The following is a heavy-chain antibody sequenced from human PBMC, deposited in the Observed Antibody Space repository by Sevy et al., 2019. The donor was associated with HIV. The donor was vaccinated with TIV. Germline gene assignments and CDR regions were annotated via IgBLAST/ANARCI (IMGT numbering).Heavy chain of an antibody. Sequence: GGSLRLSCAASGFPFSNYNMTWVGQAPGKGLEWVSFISSSSGSIYYADSLKGRFTISRDNAKNSLYLQMNSLRAEDTAVYYCARDRDTIVKNKYYYYGMDVWGQGTTVTVSS. CDR3: ARDRDTIVKNKYYYYGMDV. J-gene: IGHJ6*02. D-gene: IGHD3-22*01. V-gene: IGHV3-21*01. CDR1: GFPFSNYN. CDR2: ISSSSGSI.